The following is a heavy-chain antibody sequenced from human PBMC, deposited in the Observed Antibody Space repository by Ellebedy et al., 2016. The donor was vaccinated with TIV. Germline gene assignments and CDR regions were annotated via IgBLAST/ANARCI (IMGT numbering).Heavy chain of an antibody. D-gene: IGHD3-22*01. V-gene: IGHV4-61*01. CDR1: GGSVSSGSYY. CDR3: ARAGVLTMIRQLEYYFDY. J-gene: IGHJ4*02. Sequence: SETLSLXXTVSGGSVSSGSYYWSWIRQPPGKGLEWIGYIYYSGSTNYNPSLKSRDTISVDTSKNQFSLKLSSVTAADTAVYYCARAGVLTMIRQLEYYFDYWGQGTLVTVSS. CDR2: IYYSGST.